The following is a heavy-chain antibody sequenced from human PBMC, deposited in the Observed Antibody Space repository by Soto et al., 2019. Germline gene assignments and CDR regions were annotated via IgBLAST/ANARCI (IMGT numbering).Heavy chain of an antibody. D-gene: IGHD2-15*01. CDR2: INHSGST. J-gene: IGHJ6*02. CDR3: ARGRRGYCSGGSCYGSGVNGMDV. Sequence: ASETLSLTCAVYCGSFSGYYWSWIRQPPGKGLEWIGEINHSGSTNYNPSLKSRVTISVDTSKNQFSLKLSSVTAADTAVYYCARGRRGYCSGGSCYGSGVNGMDVWGQGTTVTVSS. CDR1: CGSFSGYY. V-gene: IGHV4-34*01.